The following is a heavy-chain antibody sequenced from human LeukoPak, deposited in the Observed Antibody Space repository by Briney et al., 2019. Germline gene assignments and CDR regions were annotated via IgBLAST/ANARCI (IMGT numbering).Heavy chain of an antibody. J-gene: IGHJ6*02. Sequence: GGSLRLSCAASGFTFSSSAMSWVRQAPGKGLEWVSAISNNGGYTYYADSVQGRFTISRDNSKSTLCLQMNSLRAEDTAVYYCARDHYDFWSGYLGLLRDYYYYGMDVWGQGTTVTVSS. CDR1: GFTFSSSA. CDR2: ISNNGGYT. V-gene: IGHV3-23*01. CDR3: ARDHYDFWSGYLGLLRDYYYYGMDV. D-gene: IGHD3-3*01.